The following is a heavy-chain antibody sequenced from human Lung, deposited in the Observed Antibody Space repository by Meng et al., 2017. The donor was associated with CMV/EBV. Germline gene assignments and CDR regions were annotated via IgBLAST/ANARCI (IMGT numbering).Heavy chain of an antibody. V-gene: IGHV6-1*01. D-gene: IGHD3-9*01. CDR3: AREGLRYHYNGLDP. J-gene: IGHJ5*02. Sequence: TPSLTXAISWDRVSSNSAAWNWIRQSPSRGLEWLGRTYYRSKWYNDYAVSVKSRITINPDTSKNQFSLQLNSVTPEDTAVYYCAREGLRYHYNGLDPWGQGXPVTVSS. CDR2: TYYRSKWYN. CDR1: WDRVSSNSAA.